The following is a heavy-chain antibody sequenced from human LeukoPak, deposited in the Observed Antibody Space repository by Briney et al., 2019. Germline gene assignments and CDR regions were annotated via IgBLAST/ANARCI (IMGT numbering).Heavy chain of an antibody. D-gene: IGHD5-18*01. J-gene: IGHJ4*02. CDR3: AKRQSTWIQLWLSGGGEIDY. CDR2: IRYDGSNK. V-gene: IGHV3-30*02. CDR1: GFTFSSYG. Sequence: PGGSLRLSCAASGFTFSSYGMHWVRQAPGKGLEWVAFIRYDGSNKYYADSVKGRFTISRDNSKNTLYLQMNSLRAEDTAVYYCAKRQSTWIQLWLSGGGEIDYWGQGTLVTVSS.